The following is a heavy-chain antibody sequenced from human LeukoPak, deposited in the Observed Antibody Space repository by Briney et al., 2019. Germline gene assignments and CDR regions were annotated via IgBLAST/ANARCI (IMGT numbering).Heavy chain of an antibody. D-gene: IGHD3-3*01. CDR1: GFTFTSYV. Sequence: GGSLRLSCAASGFTFTSYVIHWVRQAPGKGLEWVAVVSYDGSHQDYADSVKGRFSISRDNSKNTLHLQMNSLRPGDTAVYYCARDPGALRYLEWGDYMDVWGKGTTVTVSS. V-gene: IGHV3-30*16. CDR2: VSYDGSHQ. CDR3: ARDPGALRYLEWGDYMDV. J-gene: IGHJ6*03.